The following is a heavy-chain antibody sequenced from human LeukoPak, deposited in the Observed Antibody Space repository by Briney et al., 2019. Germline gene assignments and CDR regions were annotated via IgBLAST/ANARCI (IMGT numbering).Heavy chain of an antibody. V-gene: IGHV4-28*03. Sequence: PSDTLSLTCDVSSYSISSSNWWGWIRQPPGKGLEWIGYIFYSGSTNYNPSLKSRVTISVDTSKNQFSLKLSSVTAADTAVYYCARVDQARKLDPWGQGTLVTVSS. J-gene: IGHJ5*02. D-gene: IGHD2-2*01. CDR1: SYSISSSNW. CDR2: IFYSGST. CDR3: ARVDQARKLDP.